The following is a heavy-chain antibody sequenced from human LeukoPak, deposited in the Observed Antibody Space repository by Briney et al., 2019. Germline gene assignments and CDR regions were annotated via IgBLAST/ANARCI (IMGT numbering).Heavy chain of an antibody. CDR3: ARESRIPGTSESRGEIDY. D-gene: IGHD1-7*01. V-gene: IGHV3-30*14. Sequence: PGRSLRLSCAASGFSFSSYAIHWVRQAPGKGLEWVAVISYDGSNKYYADSVKGRFTISRDNSKNTLYLQMNSLRAEDTAVYYCARESRIPGTSESRGEIDYWGQGTLVTVSS. CDR1: GFSFSSYA. J-gene: IGHJ4*02. CDR2: ISYDGSNK.